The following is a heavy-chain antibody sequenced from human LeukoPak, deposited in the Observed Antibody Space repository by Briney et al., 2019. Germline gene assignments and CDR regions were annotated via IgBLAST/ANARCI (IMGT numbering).Heavy chain of an antibody. Sequence: PSETLSLTCTVSGGSISIGGYYWSWIRHHPGKGLEWIGYIYYSGSTYYNPSLKTRVTISADTSKNQFSLNLNSVTAADTAVYYCARARSAAGNFDYWGRGTLVTVSS. V-gene: IGHV4-31*03. CDR3: ARARSAAGNFDY. D-gene: IGHD6-13*01. CDR1: GGSISIGGYY. J-gene: IGHJ4*02. CDR2: IYYSGST.